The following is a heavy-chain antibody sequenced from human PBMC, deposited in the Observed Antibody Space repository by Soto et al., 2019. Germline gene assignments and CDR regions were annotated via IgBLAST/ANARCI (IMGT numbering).Heavy chain of an antibody. CDR3: AKAFGLPKYNWFDP. Sequence: SETLSLTCTVSVGSISSYYWSWIRQPPGKGLEWIGYIYYSGSTNYNPSLKSRVTISVDTSKNQFSLKLSSVTAADTAVYYCAKAFGLPKYNWFDPWGQGILVTVSS. CDR1: VGSISSYY. V-gene: IGHV4-59*08. J-gene: IGHJ5*02. CDR2: IYYSGST. D-gene: IGHD2-15*01.